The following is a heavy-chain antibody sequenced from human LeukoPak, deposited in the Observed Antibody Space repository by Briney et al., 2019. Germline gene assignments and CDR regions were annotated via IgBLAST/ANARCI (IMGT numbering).Heavy chain of an antibody. CDR2: MNPDSGNT. D-gene: IGHD6-13*01. J-gene: IGHJ4*02. Sequence: ASVKVSCKASGYTFTSYDINWVRQATGQGLEWMGWMNPDSGNTGYIQKFQGRLTMTRNTSISTVYMELSNLRSEDTAIYYCARGLYSSSHDYWGQGTLVTVSS. V-gene: IGHV1-8*01. CDR3: ARGLYSSSHDY. CDR1: GYTFTSYD.